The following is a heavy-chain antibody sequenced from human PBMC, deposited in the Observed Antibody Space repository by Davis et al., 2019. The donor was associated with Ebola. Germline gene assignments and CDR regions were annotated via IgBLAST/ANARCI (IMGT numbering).Heavy chain of an antibody. CDR3: ARVGVSSGWYSYFDY. D-gene: IGHD6-19*01. CDR2: ISAYNGNT. V-gene: IGHV1-18*04. Sequence: ASVKVSCKASGYTFTSYGISWVRQAPGQGLEWMGWISAYNGNTNYAQKFQGRVTITRDTSASTAYMELSSLRSEDTAVYYCARVGVSSGWYSYFDYWGQGTLVTVSS. CDR1: GYTFTSYG. J-gene: IGHJ4*02.